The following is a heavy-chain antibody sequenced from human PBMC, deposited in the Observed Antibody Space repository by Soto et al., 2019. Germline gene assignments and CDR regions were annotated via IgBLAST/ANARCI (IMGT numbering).Heavy chain of an antibody. CDR1: GFTFSNAW. D-gene: IGHD2-2*01. CDR3: TTFCSPFCSSTSCYCYGMDV. V-gene: IGHV3-15*07. Sequence: GGSLRLSCAASGFTFSNAWMNWVRQAPGKGLEWVGRIKSKTDGATTDYAAPVKGRFTISRDDSKNTLYLQMNSLKTEDTAVYYCTTFCSPFCSSTSCYCYGMDVWGKGTTVTVSS. J-gene: IGHJ6*04. CDR2: IKSKTDGATT.